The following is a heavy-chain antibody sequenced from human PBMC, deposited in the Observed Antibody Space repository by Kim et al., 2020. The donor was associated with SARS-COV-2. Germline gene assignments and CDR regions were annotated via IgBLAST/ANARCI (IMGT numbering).Heavy chain of an antibody. J-gene: IGHJ4*02. CDR3: ARYLGDSSSLGNY. D-gene: IGHD6-13*01. Sequence: GGSLRLSCAASGFTFSSYSMNWVRQAPGKGLEWVSSISSSSSYIYYADSVKGRFTISRDNAKNSLYLQMNSLRAEDTAVYYCARYLGDSSSLGNYWGQGTLVTVSS. V-gene: IGHV3-21*01. CDR1: GFTFSSYS. CDR2: ISSSSSYI.